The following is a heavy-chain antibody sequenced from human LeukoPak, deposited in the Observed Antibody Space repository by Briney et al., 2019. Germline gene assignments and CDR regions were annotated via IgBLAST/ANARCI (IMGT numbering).Heavy chain of an antibody. Sequence: PSETLSLTCTVSGDSISRESWSWIRQAPGKGLECIGYSYDSWRMNYNPSLQSRVTISLDTSKNQFSLKLSSVTAADTAVYYCARGVLDRAYYYDSSGYLYYFDYWGQGTLVTVSS. V-gene: IGHV4-59*12. CDR2: SYDSWRM. D-gene: IGHD3-22*01. CDR1: GDSISRES. J-gene: IGHJ4*02. CDR3: ARGVLDRAYYYDSSGYLYYFDY.